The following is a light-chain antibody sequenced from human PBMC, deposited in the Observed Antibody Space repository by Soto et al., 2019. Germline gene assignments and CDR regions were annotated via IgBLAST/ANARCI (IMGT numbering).Light chain of an antibody. CDR2: GAS. J-gene: IGKJ1*01. V-gene: IGKV3-20*01. CDR1: ESISRDY. CDR3: QQYGGSPRT. Sequence: EIVLTQSPGTLSLSPGQRATLSCRASESISRDYLAWYQQRLGQAPRLLIYGASSGATGIPDRFSGSGSGTDFTLTISRLEPEDFAIYYCQQYGGSPRTFGQGTKWIS.